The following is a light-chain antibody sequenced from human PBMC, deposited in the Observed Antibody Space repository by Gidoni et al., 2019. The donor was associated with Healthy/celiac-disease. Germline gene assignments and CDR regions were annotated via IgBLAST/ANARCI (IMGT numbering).Light chain of an antibody. Sequence: DIQMTQSPSSLSASVGDSVTITCQASQSISSYLNWYQQKPGKAPKLLIYAASSLQSGVPSRFSGSGSGTDFTLTIISLQPEDFATYYCQQSYSTPYTFGQGTKLEIK. CDR2: AAS. CDR3: QQSYSTPYT. J-gene: IGKJ2*01. V-gene: IGKV1-39*01. CDR1: QSISSY.